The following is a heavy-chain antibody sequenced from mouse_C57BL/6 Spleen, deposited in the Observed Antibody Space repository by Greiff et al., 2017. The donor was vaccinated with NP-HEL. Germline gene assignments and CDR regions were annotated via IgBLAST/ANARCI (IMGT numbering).Heavy chain of an antibody. CDR1: GYTFTSYW. V-gene: IGHV1-69*01. D-gene: IGHD3-2*02. Sequence: VKLQQPGAELVMPGASVKLSCKASGYTFTSYWMHWVKQRPGQGLEWIGEIDPSDSYTNYNQKFKGKSTLTVDKSSSTAYMQLSSLTSEDSAVYYCARDSSGSAYWGQGTLVTVSA. CDR2: IDPSDSYT. J-gene: IGHJ3*01. CDR3: ARDSSGSAY.